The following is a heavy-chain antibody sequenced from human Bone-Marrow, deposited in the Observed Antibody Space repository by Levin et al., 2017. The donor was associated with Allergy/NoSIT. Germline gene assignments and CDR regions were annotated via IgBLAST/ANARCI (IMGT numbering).Heavy chain of an antibody. CDR3: AKERRGDGTVWFDP. Sequence: GESLKISCAASGFTFSSYGMHWVRQAPGKGLEWVAVISYDGSNKYYADSVKGRFTISRDNSKNTLYLQMNSLRAEDTAVYYCAKERRGDGTVWFDPWGQGTLVTVSS. CDR2: ISYDGSNK. V-gene: IGHV3-30*18. D-gene: IGHD3-10*01. CDR1: GFTFSSYG. J-gene: IGHJ5*02.